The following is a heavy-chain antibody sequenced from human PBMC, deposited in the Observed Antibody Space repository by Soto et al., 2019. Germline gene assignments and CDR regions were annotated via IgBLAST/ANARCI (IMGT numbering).Heavy chain of an antibody. D-gene: IGHD1-26*01. V-gene: IGHV1-18*01. CDR1: GYTFINYG. CDR3: ARWSAIVGGAEALDV. Sequence: QVQLVQSGAEVKKPGASVRVSCKTSGYTFINYGITWVRQAPGQGLEWMGWLSAYNGDTSSSEKLQDRFTMTTDTSTNTVYMDLRSQTSDDTAVYYCARWSAIVGGAEALDVWGQGTMVIFSS. CDR2: LSAYNGDT. J-gene: IGHJ3*01.